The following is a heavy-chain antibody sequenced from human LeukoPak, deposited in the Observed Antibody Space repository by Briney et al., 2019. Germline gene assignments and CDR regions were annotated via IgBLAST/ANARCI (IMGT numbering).Heavy chain of an antibody. J-gene: IGHJ4*02. V-gene: IGHV4-31*03. CDR1: GGSLASGGFY. CDR2: IYYTGKT. Sequence: PSETLSLTCTVSGGSLASGGFYWSWIRQLPGTGLEWIGYIYYTGKTNYNPSLKSRVTISEDMSRNQFSLNLTSVTAGDTAVYFCARDNFQGNGYGLFDSWGQGTLVTVSS. D-gene: IGHD3-10*01. CDR3: ARDNFQGNGYGLFDS.